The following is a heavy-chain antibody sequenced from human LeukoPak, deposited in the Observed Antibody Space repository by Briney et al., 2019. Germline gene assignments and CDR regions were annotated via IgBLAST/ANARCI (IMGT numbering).Heavy chain of an antibody. Sequence: GGSLTLSCVASGFTFSSYGMDWVRQAPGKGLEWVAFIRFDGSNKHYAESVKGRFTISRDNSKNTLYIQMNSLRAEDTAVYYCARGYSSGWYDYWGQGTLVTVSS. J-gene: IGHJ4*02. CDR1: GFTFSSYG. V-gene: IGHV3-30*02. CDR3: ARGYSSGWYDY. CDR2: IRFDGSNK. D-gene: IGHD6-19*01.